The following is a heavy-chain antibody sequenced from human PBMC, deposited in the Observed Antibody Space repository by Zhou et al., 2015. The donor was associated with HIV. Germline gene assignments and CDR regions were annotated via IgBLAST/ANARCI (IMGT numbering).Heavy chain of an antibody. V-gene: IGHV3-7*01. CDR2: ISPDGSRK. D-gene: IGHD1-1*01. Sequence: EAKLVESGGNLGPAWGGSLRLSCAASGFMFSSHWMTWVRQSPGKGLDWVANISPDGSRKYYVESVKGRFTISRDNAKKSVDLQLNSLRPEDTALYYCAQGQRWSFWNWGQGTLITVSS. CDR1: GFMFSSHW. J-gene: IGHJ4*02. CDR3: AQGQRWSFWN.